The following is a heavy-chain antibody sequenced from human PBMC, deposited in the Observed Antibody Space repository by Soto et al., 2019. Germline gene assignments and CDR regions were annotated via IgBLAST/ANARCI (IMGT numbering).Heavy chain of an antibody. CDR2: ISSSSSTI. V-gene: IGHV3-48*01. J-gene: IGHJ4*02. D-gene: IGHD3-3*01. CDR3: AREAGTILGVVIDY. CDR1: ECAFRSDS. Sequence: HPGGSVRHCFADSECAFRSDSLDMVHQAPGKGLEWVSYISSSSSTIYYADSVKGRFTISRDNAKNSLYLQMNSLRAEDTAVYYCAREAGTILGVVIDYWGQGTLVTVSS.